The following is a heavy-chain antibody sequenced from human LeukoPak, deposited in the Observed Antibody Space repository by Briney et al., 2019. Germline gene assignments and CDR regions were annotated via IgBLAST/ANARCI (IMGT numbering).Heavy chain of an antibody. V-gene: IGHV3-21*01. CDR2: ISSSGTYV. D-gene: IGHD3-9*01. CDR1: GFTFSIYS. J-gene: IGHJ3*02. Sequence: PGGSLRLSCAASGFTFSIYSMNWVRQAPGKGLEWVSSISSSGTYVYYEDSVRGRFTISRDNAKNSLSLQMNSLRADDAAVYYCARASSKQLAGYLPDGFDIWGQGTMVTVSS. CDR3: ARASSKQLAGYLPDGFDI.